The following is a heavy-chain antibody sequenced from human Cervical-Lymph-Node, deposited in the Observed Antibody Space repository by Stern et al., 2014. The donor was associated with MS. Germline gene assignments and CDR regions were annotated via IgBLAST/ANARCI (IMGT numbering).Heavy chain of an antibody. CDR1: GFTFTSSA. CDR2: IVVGSGDT. CDR3: AAELDYYDSSGHTDY. J-gene: IGHJ4*02. Sequence: VQLVQSGPEVKKPGTSVKVSCEASGFTFTSSAVQWVRQARGQRLEWIGGIVVGSGDTNYAQNFQERVTMTRDMSTRTAYMELSSLRFEDTAVYYCAAELDYYDSSGHTDYWGQGTLVTVSS. D-gene: IGHD3-22*01. V-gene: IGHV1-58*03.